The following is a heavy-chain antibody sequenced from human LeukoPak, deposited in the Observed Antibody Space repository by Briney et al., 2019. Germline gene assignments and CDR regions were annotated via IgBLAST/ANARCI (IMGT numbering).Heavy chain of an antibody. CDR1: GFTFSNYW. CDR2: INQDGSEE. J-gene: IGHJ4*02. D-gene: IGHD5-12*01. V-gene: IGHV3-7*01. CDR3: VRDGGVSGYDLLDY. Sequence: GGSLRLSCAASGFTFSNYWMTWVRQAPGKGLEWVAHINQDGSEEHYMDSAKARFTSSRDNAKNSLSLQMNSLRAEDTAVYYCVRDGGVSGYDLLDYWGQGTLVTVSS.